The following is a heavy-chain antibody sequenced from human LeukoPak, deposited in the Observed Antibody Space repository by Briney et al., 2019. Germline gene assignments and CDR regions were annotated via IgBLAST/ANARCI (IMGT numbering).Heavy chain of an antibody. V-gene: IGHV3-21*01. CDR1: GFTFSTYH. D-gene: IGHD6-13*01. J-gene: IGHJ4*02. CDR3: ARAYSNIWVFDS. Sequence: GGSLRLSCAVSGFTFSTYHMKWVRQAPGKGLEWVSSIPSSSSYMTYADSVKGRFTISRDNAKNSLYLQMNSLRAEDTAVYYCARAYSNIWVFDSWGQGALVTVSS. CDR2: IPSSSSYM.